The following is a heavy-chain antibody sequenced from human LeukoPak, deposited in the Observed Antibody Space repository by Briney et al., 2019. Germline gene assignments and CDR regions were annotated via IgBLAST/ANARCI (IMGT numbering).Heavy chain of an antibody. CDR2: ISYDGSNK. Sequence: GRSLRLSCAASGFTFRSYGMHWVRQAPGKGLEWVAIISYDGSNKYYADSVKGRFTISRDNSKSTLYLQMNSLRAEDSALYYCAKDLGTVTTRWFDPWGQGTLVTVSS. CDR1: GFTFRSYG. D-gene: IGHD4-17*01. V-gene: IGHV3-30*18. CDR3: AKDLGTVTTRWFDP. J-gene: IGHJ5*02.